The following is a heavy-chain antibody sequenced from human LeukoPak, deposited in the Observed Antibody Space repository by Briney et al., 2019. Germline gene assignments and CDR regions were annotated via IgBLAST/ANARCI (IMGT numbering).Heavy chain of an antibody. J-gene: IGHJ4*02. CDR2: IYHSGST. CDR3: ARGPGGIQLWWPKYYFDY. D-gene: IGHD5-18*01. V-gene: IGHV4-38-2*02. Sequence: PSETLSLTCTVSGYSISSGYYWGWIRQPPGKGLEWIGSIYHSGSTYYNPSLKSRVTISVDTSKNQFSLKLSSVTAADTAVYYCARGPGGIQLWWPKYYFDYWGQGTLVTVSS. CDR1: GYSISSGYY.